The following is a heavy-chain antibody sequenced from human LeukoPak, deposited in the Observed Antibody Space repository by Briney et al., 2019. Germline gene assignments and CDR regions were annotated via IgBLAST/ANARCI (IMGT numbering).Heavy chain of an antibody. CDR3: ASPPWGRGSDY. V-gene: IGHV4-38-2*01. CDR2: IYYSGST. D-gene: IGHD3-16*01. J-gene: IGHJ4*02. CDR1: GFTFSSYA. Sequence: GSLRLSCAASGFTFSSYAMSWVRQPPGKGLEWLGSIYYSGSTYYNPSLKTRVTISVDTPENQFSLKLSSGTAADTAVYYGASPPWGRGSDYWGQGTQVTASS.